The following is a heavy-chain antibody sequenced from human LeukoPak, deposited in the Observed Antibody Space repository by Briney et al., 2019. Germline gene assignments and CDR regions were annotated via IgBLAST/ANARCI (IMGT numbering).Heavy chain of an antibody. Sequence: GGSLILSCAASGFTFDDYAMDWGRHAPGKGVEWVSGISWNSGSRGYADSVKGRFTISRDNAKNSLYLQMNSLRAEDMALYYCAKGGAVYSSGWEYFDYWGQGTLVPVSS. CDR1: GFTFDDYA. J-gene: IGHJ4*02. CDR3: AKGGAVYSSGWEYFDY. V-gene: IGHV3-9*03. D-gene: IGHD6-19*01. CDR2: ISWNSGSR.